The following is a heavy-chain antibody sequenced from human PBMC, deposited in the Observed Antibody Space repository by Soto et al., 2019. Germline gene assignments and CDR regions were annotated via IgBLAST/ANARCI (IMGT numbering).Heavy chain of an antibody. CDR1: GLFLNTYA. Sequence: VQLLESGGDLVQPGGPWKSPCSASGLFLNTYAIVWAAKAQGKGLEWVQPIGGTDGDSDGVPWYEDSVKGRFTISRDSSANTLFLHMDNLRAEDSALYYCVKRGRNWGAFDFWGQGTTVVVSS. J-gene: IGHJ3*01. CDR3: VKRGRNWGAFDF. CDR2: IGGTDGDSDGVP. D-gene: IGHD7-27*01. V-gene: IGHV3-23*01.